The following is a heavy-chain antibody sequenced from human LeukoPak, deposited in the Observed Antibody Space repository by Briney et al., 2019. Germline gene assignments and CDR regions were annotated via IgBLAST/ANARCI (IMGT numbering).Heavy chain of an antibody. Sequence: GGSLRLSCAASGFAFSNAWMSWVRQAPGKGLEWVARIKSKTEGATTDYAAPVKGRFTISRDDSKNTLYLQMNSLKAEDTAVYYCTTGGYGGQFDYWGQGTLVTVSS. V-gene: IGHV3-15*01. CDR1: GFAFSNAW. J-gene: IGHJ4*02. CDR3: TTGGYGGQFDY. D-gene: IGHD5-12*01. CDR2: IKSKTEGATT.